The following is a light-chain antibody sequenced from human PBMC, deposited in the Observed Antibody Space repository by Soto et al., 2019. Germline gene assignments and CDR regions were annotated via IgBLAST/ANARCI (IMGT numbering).Light chain of an antibody. CDR2: DAS. CDR1: QSVSNY. CDR3: QVRDNWPT. V-gene: IGKV3-11*01. Sequence: EIVLTQSPVTLSLSPGDRATLSCRTSQSVSNYLAWYQQKPGQAPRLLIYDASKRATGIPARFSGSGSGTDFTLTISSLETEDFAVYFCQVRDNWPTFGQGTKVDIK. J-gene: IGKJ2*01.